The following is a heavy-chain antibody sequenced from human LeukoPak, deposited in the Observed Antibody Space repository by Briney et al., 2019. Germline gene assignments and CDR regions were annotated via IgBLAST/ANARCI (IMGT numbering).Heavy chain of an antibody. CDR1: GFTFSSYW. D-gene: IGHD5-18*01. V-gene: IGHV3-7*04. CDR2: IKQDGSEK. Sequence: PGGSLRLSCAASGFTFSSYWMSWVRQAPGKGLEWVANIKQDGSEKYYVDSVKGRFTISRDNVKNSLYLQMNSLRAEDTAVYYCARGPTPLGIQLWSYTFDYWGQGTLVTVSS. J-gene: IGHJ4*02. CDR3: ARGPTPLGIQLWSYTFDY.